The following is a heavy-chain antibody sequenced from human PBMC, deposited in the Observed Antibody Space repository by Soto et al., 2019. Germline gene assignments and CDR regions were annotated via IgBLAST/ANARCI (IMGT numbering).Heavy chain of an antibody. D-gene: IGHD3-22*01. CDR3: ARPHYDSNTFYSFFDY. CDR1: YTSFSGYY. V-gene: IGHV4-34*12. CDR2: IFHGGST. Sequence: SETLSLTCAVYYTSFSGYYWSWIRQPPGKGLEWIGEIFHGGSTDYSPSLKSRVTISVDTSKNQFSLELSSVTAADTAVYYCARPHYDSNTFYSFFDYWGQGTLVTVSS. J-gene: IGHJ4*02.